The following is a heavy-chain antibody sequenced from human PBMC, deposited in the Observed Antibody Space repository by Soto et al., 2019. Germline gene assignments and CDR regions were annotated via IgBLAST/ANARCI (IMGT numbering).Heavy chain of an antibody. CDR2: ISPWKGNT. D-gene: IGHD3-10*01. CDR1: GYNFMPYG. CDR3: ARDLDPSGSYYTDY. J-gene: IGHJ4*02. Sequence: ASVKVSCKASGYNFMPYGVNWVRQAPGQGLEWMGWISPWKGNTNYAQSFQGRVTMTTDTSTSTAYMELRSQTSDDTAVYYCARDLDPSGSYYTDYWGPGTLVTVSS. V-gene: IGHV1-18*04.